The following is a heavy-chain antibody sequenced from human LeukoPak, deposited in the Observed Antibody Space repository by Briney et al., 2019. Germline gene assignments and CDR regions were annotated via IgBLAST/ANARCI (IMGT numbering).Heavy chain of an antibody. CDR2: IYYSGST. V-gene: IGHV4-59*01. D-gene: IGHD3-10*01. CDR1: GGSISSYY. J-gene: IGHJ4*02. CDR3: ARARGTMVRGVTGRFDY. Sequence: SETLSLTCTVSGGSISSYYWSWIRQPPGKELEWIGHIYYSGSTNYDLSLKSRVTISVDTPKNQFSLKLSSVTAADTAVYYCARARGTMVRGVTGRFDYWGQGTLVTVSS.